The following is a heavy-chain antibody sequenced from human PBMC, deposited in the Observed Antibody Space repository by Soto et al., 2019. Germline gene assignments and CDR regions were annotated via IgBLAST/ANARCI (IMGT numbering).Heavy chain of an antibody. CDR3: AHRRFAKYSSLPADFDY. CDR2: IYWNDEM. D-gene: IGHD6-6*01. CDR1: GFSLNSSGVG. V-gene: IGHV2-5*01. Sequence: QITLKESGPTLVKPTQTLTLTCTFSGFSLNSSGVGVGWIRQPPGKALEWLALIYWNDEMHYSPSLKSRLTIAEDATTHQVVLTVTNMDPVDTATYYCAHRRFAKYSSLPADFDYWGQGILVTVSS. J-gene: IGHJ4*02.